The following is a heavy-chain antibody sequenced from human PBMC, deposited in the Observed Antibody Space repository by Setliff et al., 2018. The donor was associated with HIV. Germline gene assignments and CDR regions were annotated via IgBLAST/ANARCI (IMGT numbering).Heavy chain of an antibody. D-gene: IGHD7-27*01. V-gene: IGHV4-61*02. CDR2: IYTSGST. CDR3: ARDPLDGDGPFDY. Sequence: SETLSLTCIVSGGSISSGSYYWSWIRQPAGKGLEWIGRIYTSGSTKYNPSLKSRVTISLDTSKNQFSLNLDSVTAADTAVYYCARDPLDGDGPFDYWGQGTLVTVS. CDR1: GGSISSGSYY. J-gene: IGHJ4*02.